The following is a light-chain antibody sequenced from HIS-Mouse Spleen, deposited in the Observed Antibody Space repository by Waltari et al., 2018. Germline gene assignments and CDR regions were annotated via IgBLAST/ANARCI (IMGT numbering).Light chain of an antibody. CDR3: QAWDSSTVV. CDR2: QDS. J-gene: IGLJ2*01. Sequence: SYELTQPPSESVSPGQTASIPCPGENWGDKCDCWYHQKPGQSRVLVIYQDSKRPPGIPERFSGSNAGNTATLTISGTQAMDEADYYCQAWDSSTVVFGGGTKLTVL. V-gene: IGLV3-1*01. CDR1: NWGDKC.